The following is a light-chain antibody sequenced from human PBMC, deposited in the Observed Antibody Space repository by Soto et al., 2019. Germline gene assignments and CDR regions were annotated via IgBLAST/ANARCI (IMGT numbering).Light chain of an antibody. CDR3: SSYTTSSTLV. Sequence: QSVLTQPASVSGSPGQSITISCTGTSSDIGGYNFVSWYQQHPGKAPKLMIYDVTNRPPGLSDRFSGSKSGNTASLTISGLQAADEAGYYCSSYTTSSTLVFGGGTKLTVL. CDR2: DVT. J-gene: IGLJ3*02. CDR1: SSDIGGYNF. V-gene: IGLV2-14*03.